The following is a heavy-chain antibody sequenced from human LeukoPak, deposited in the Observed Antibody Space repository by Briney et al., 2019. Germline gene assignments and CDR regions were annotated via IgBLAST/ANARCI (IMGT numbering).Heavy chain of an antibody. V-gene: IGHV1-69*13. J-gene: IGHJ1*01. CDR1: GGTFISYA. CDR3: ARGVYSDSSGYYYVGQYFQH. CDR2: IIPIFGTA. Sequence: GASVKVSCKASGGTFISYAISWVRQAPGQGLEWMGGIIPIFGTANYAQKFQGRVTITADESTSTAYMELSSLRSEDTAVYYCARGVYSDSSGYYYVGQYFQHWGQGTLVTVSS. D-gene: IGHD3-22*01.